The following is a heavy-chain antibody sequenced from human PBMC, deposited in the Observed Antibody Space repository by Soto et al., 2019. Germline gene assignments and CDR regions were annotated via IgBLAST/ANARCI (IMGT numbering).Heavy chain of an antibody. CDR1: GFTFSSYA. CDR2: LSGSGGTT. J-gene: IGHJ6*02. Sequence: GGSLRLSCAASGFTFSSYAMSWVRQTPGKGLEWVSTLSGSGGTTYYADSVQGRFTISRDNAKNSLYLQMNSLRAEDTAVYYCARELDGIDVWGQGTTVTVSS. V-gene: IGHV3-23*01. CDR3: ARELDGIDV.